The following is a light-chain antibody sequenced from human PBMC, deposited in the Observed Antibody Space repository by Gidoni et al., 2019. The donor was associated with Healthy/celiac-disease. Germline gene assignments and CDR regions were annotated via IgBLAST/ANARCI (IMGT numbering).Light chain of an antibody. CDR3: QHRSS. V-gene: IGKV3-11*01. J-gene: IGKJ4*01. CDR1: QSVSSY. Sequence: ILLPQSPATLSFSPEARATLTCRASQSVSSYLAWYQQNPGQAPRLPIYDASNRATGIPARFSGSGSGTDFTRIIRSLVPEYFAVYYCQHRSSFGGGTKVEIK. CDR2: DAS.